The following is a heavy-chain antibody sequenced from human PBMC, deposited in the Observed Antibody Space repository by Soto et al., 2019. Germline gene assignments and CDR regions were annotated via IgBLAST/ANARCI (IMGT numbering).Heavy chain of an antibody. CDR1: GYTFTSYG. J-gene: IGHJ6*02. V-gene: IGHV1-18*01. CDR2: ISAYNGNT. Sequence: QVQLVQSGAEVKKPGASVKVSCKASGYTFTSYGISWVRQAPGQGLEWMGWISAYNGNTNYAQKLQGRVTMTTDTSTSTAYMELRSLRSDDTAVYYCARDSSLVTYYDILTGYYSDYYYYYGMDVWGQGTTVTVSS. CDR3: ARDSSLVTYYDILTGYYSDYYYYYGMDV. D-gene: IGHD3-9*01.